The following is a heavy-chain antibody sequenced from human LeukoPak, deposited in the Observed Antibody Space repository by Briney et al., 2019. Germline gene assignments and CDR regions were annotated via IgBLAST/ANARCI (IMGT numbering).Heavy chain of an antibody. Sequence: PGGSLRLSCAASGFTFSSYSMNWVRQAPGKGLEWVSYISSSSSIISYADSVKGRFTISRDNANNSLYLQMNSLRDEDTAVYYCARTVIAVAANWFDLWGQGTLVTVSS. CDR3: ARTVIAVAANWFDL. J-gene: IGHJ5*02. D-gene: IGHD6-19*01. V-gene: IGHV3-48*02. CDR2: ISSSSSII. CDR1: GFTFSSYS.